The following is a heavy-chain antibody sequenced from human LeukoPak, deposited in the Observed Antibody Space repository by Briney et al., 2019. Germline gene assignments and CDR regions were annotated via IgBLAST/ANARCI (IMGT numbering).Heavy chain of an antibody. CDR1: GDTFTGYY. J-gene: IGHJ5*02. D-gene: IGHD3-22*01. Sequence: ASLRVSSTASGDTFTGYYMHWVRQAPGDRLEWIGWITPHSGGPNSAQRFQGRVTIIRETTISRAYTWRSRLRAQDTPVYYSARDWDYYDSSGYVNLCDPWGQGTLVSVSS. V-gene: IGHV1-2*02. CDR2: ITPHSGGP. CDR3: ARDWDYYDSSGYVNLCDP.